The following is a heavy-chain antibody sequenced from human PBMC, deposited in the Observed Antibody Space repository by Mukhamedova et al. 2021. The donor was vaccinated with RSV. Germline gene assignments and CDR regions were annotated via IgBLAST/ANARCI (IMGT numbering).Heavy chain of an antibody. CDR2: IYPSGNT. Sequence: WIGRIYPSGNTNYYPSLRRRVTMSADTSKNQFSLKLNSVTAADAAVYYCASASLREAVADWYFDFWGRGALVTVFS. J-gene: IGHJ2*01. CDR3: ASASLREAVADWYFDF. V-gene: IGHV4-4*07. D-gene: IGHD6-19*01.